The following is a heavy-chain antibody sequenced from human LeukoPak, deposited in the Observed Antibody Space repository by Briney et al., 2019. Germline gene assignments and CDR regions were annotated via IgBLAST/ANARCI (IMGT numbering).Heavy chain of an antibody. CDR3: ARGRKRITIFGVVRETVGWFDP. CDR1: GGSISSYY. J-gene: IGHJ5*02. CDR2: IYYSGST. D-gene: IGHD3-3*01. Sequence: PSETLSLTCTVSGGSISSYYWSWIRQPPGKGLEWIGYIYYSGSTNYNPSLKSRVTISVETSKNQFSLKLSSVTAADTAVYYCARGRKRITIFGVVRETVGWFDPWGQGTLVTVSS. V-gene: IGHV4-59*01.